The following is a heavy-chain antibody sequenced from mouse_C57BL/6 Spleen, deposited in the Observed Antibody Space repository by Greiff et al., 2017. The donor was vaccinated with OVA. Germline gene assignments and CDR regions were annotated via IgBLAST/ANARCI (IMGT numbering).Heavy chain of an antibody. V-gene: IGHV1-69*01. D-gene: IGHD1-1*02. CDR1: GYTFTSYW. J-gene: IGHJ2*01. CDR2: IDPSDSYT. CDR3: ARSGVGEDYFDY. Sequence: QVQLQQPGAELVMPGASVKLSCKASGYTFTSYWMHWVKQRPGQGLEWIGEIDPSDSYTNYNQKFKGKSTLTVDKSSSTAYMQLSSLTSEDSAVYYCARSGVGEDYFDYWGQGTTLTVSS.